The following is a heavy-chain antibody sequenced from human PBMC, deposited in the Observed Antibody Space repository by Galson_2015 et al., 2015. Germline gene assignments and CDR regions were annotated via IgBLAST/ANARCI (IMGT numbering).Heavy chain of an antibody. J-gene: IGHJ5*02. CDR2: IYYSGST. CDR1: GGSISSSSYY. CDR3: ARLEADYGSGKGTFDP. V-gene: IGHV4-39*01. D-gene: IGHD3-10*01. Sequence: SETLSLTCTVSGGSISSSSYYWGWIRQPPGKGLEWIGSIYYSGSTYYNPSLKSRVTISVDTSKNQFSLKLSSVTAADTAVYYCARLEADYGSGKGTFDPWGQGTLVTVSS.